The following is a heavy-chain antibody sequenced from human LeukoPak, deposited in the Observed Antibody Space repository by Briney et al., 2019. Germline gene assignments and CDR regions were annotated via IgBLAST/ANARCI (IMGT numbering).Heavy chain of an antibody. CDR3: ARYSSGWYPPYYFDY. D-gene: IGHD6-19*01. V-gene: IGHV3-7*04. CDR1: GFTFSSYW. Sequence: PGGSLRLSCAASGFTFSSYWMSWVRQAPGKGLEWVANIKQDGSEKYYVDSVKGRFTISRDNAKNSLYLQMNSLRAEDTAVYYCARYSSGWYPPYYFDYWGQGTLVTVSS. CDR2: IKQDGSEK. J-gene: IGHJ4*02.